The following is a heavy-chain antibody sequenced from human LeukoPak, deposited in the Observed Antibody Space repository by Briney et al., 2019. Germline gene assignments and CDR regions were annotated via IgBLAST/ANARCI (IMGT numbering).Heavy chain of an antibody. V-gene: IGHV3-23*01. CDR2: ICGSGGST. J-gene: IGHJ4*02. CDR3: AKFSDSTGYYPGYFDY. D-gene: IGHD3-22*01. Sequence: GSLRPPFSAPGFTFNRHAIKWVRQGPGEGLEWVPAICGSGGSTYYADSVKGRFTISRDNSKNTLYLQMNSLRAEDMAVYYCAKFSDSTGYYPGYFDYWGQGTLVTVSS. CDR1: GFTFNRHA.